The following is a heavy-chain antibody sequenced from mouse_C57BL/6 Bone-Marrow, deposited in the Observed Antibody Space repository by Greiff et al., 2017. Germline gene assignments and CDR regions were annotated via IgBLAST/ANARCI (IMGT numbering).Heavy chain of an antibody. V-gene: IGHV5-6*01. CDR2: ISSGGSYT. D-gene: IGHD1-1*01. CDR1: GFTFSSYG. Sequence: EVQGVESGGDLVKPGGSLKLSCAASGFTFSSYGMSWVRQTPDKRLEWVATISSGGSYTYYPDSVKGRFTISRDNAKNTLYLQMSSLKSEDTAMYYCARHWAVVAMDYAMDYWGQGTSVTVSS. CDR3: ARHWAVVAMDYAMDY. J-gene: IGHJ4*01.